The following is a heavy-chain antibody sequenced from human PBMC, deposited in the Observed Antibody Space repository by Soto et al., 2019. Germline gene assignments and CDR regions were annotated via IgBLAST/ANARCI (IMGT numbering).Heavy chain of an antibody. V-gene: IGHV3-30*18. CDR2: ILHDGGSE. D-gene: IGHD4-4*01. CDR1: GFTFSQYA. CDR3: AKSRASYSLYFYFCMDV. J-gene: IGHJ6*02. Sequence: PGGSLRLSCAAPGFTFSQYAMHWVRQAPGKGLEWVAHILHDGGSEYYADFVKGRFTISRDNSKNTLYLQMNSLTADDTAVYYCAKSRASYSLYFYFCMDVWGLGTTVTVSS.